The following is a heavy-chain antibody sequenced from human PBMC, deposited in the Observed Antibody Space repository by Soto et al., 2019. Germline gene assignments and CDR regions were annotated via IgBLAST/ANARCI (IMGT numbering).Heavy chain of an antibody. CDR2: ISGSGDST. CDR3: AKALSKKGLTYYGMDV. Sequence: GWSLILSCAASGFTFSNYAMTWVRQAPGKGLEWVSTISGSGDSTYYADSVKGRFTISRDNSKNTLYLHMNRLRPEDTAIYYCAKALSKKGLTYYGMDVWGQGTKVTVSS. D-gene: IGHD1-20*01. J-gene: IGHJ6*02. V-gene: IGHV3-23*01. CDR1: GFTFSNYA.